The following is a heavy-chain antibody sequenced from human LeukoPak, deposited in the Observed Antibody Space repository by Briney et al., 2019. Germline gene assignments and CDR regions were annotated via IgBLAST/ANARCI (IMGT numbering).Heavy chain of an antibody. V-gene: IGHV3-48*03. D-gene: IGHD3-22*01. CDR1: GFTFSSYE. CDR3: ARAGHVITMIVVLDAFDI. CDR2: ISSSGSTI. Sequence: GALRLSCAASGFTFSSYEMNWVRQAPGKGLEWVSYISSSGSTIYYADSVKGRFTISRDNAKSSLYLQMNTLRAEDTAVYYCARAGHVITMIVVLDAFDIWGQGTMVTVSS. J-gene: IGHJ3*02.